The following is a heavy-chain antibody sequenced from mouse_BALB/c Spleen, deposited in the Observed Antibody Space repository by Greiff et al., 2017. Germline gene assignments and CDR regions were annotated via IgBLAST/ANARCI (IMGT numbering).Heavy chain of an antibody. CDR2: IWGDGST. CDR3: ARENYYGSSYSYWYFDV. CDR1: GFSLTGYG. V-gene: IGHV2-6-7*01. Sequence: VKVIESGPGLVAPSQSLSITCTVSGFSLTGYGVNWVRQPPGKGLEWLGMIWGDGSTDYNSALKSRLSISKDNSKSQVFLKMNSLQTDDTARYYCARENYYGSSYSYWYFDVWGAGTTVTVSS. J-gene: IGHJ1*01. D-gene: IGHD1-1*01.